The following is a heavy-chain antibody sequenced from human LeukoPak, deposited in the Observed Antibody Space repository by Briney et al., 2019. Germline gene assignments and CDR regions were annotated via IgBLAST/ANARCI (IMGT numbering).Heavy chain of an antibody. CDR3: ARVYGDYYSLDY. CDR1: GYTFTSYG. CDR2: ISAYNGNT. V-gene: IGHV1-18*01. D-gene: IGHD4-17*01. J-gene: IGHJ4*02. Sequence: ASVKVSCNASGYTFTSYGISWVRQAPGQGLEWMGWISAYNGNTNYAQELQGRVTVTTDTSTSTAYMELRSLRSDDTAVYYCARVYGDYYSLDYWGQGTLVTVSS.